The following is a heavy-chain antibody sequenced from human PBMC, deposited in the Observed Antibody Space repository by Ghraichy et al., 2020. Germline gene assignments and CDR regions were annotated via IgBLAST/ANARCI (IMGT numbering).Heavy chain of an antibody. V-gene: IGHV1-18*01. CDR3: ARDRPVLRLGELSSDVFDI. CDR1: GYTFTSYG. CDR2: ISGYNVKA. D-gene: IGHD3-16*02. Sequence: ASVKVSCKASGYTFTSYGISWVRQAPGQGLEWMGWISGYNVKANYAQRLQGRVTMTTDTSTSTAYMELRSLRSDDTAVYYCARDRPVLRLGELSSDVFDIWGQGTMVTVSS. J-gene: IGHJ3*02.